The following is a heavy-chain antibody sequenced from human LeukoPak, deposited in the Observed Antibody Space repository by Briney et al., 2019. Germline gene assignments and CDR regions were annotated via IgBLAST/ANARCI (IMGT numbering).Heavy chain of an antibody. Sequence: PSETLSLTCAVYGGSFSGYYWSWIRQPPGKGLEWIGEIYHSGSTNYNPSLKSRVTISVDKSKNQFSLKLSSVTAADTAVYYCARESGGSYGVYAFDIWGQGTMVTVSS. D-gene: IGHD1-26*01. CDR2: IYHSGST. CDR1: GGSFSGYY. CDR3: ARESGGSYGVYAFDI. J-gene: IGHJ3*02. V-gene: IGHV4-34*01.